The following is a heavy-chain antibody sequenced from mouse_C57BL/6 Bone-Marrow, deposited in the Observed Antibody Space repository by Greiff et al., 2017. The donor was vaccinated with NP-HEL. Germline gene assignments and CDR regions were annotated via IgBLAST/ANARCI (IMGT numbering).Heavy chain of an antibody. J-gene: IGHJ2*01. CDR3: ARSGDYYGSSYFDY. V-gene: IGHV1-69*01. D-gene: IGHD1-1*01. CDR1: GYTFTSYW. CDR2: IDPSDSYT. Sequence: QVQLQQPGAELVMPGASVKLSCKASGYTFTSYWMHWVKQRPGQGLEWIGEIDPSDSYTNYNQKFKGKSTLTVDKSSSTAYMQLSSLTSEDSAVYYCARSGDYYGSSYFDYWGQGTTLTVSS.